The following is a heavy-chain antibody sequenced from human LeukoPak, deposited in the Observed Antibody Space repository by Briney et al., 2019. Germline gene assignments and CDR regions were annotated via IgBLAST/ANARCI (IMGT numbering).Heavy chain of an antibody. CDR1: GFTFSSYA. D-gene: IGHD3-22*01. Sequence: PGGSLRLSXAASGFTFSSYAMSWVGQAPGKGLEWVSAISGSGGSTYYADSVKGRFTISRDNSKNTLYLQMNSLRAEDTAVYYCAKGEYYYDSSGYYFDYWGQGTLVTVSS. CDR2: ISGSGGST. V-gene: IGHV3-23*01. CDR3: AKGEYYYDSSGYYFDY. J-gene: IGHJ4*02.